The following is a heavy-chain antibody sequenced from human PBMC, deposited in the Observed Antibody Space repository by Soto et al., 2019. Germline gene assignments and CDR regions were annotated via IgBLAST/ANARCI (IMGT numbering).Heavy chain of an antibody. V-gene: IGHV5-51*01. D-gene: IGHD3-22*01. CDR1: GYSFTSYW. Sequence: GESLKISCKGSGYSFTSYWIGWVRQMPGKGLEWMGLIYPGDSDTRYTPSFQGQVTISADKSISTAYLQWTSLKASDTAMYYCARLGGSGYSRYSLDIWCQGTMVTVSS. CDR3: ARLGGSGYSRYSLDI. J-gene: IGHJ3*02. CDR2: IYPGDSDT.